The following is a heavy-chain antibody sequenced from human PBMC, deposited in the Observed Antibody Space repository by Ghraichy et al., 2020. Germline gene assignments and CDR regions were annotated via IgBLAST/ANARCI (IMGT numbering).Heavy chain of an antibody. V-gene: IGHV4-39*01. CDR3: VRGCGGDCYLEGGYYYYYMDV. D-gene: IGHD2-21*02. Sequence: SETLSLTCTVSGGSISSSSYYWGWIRQPPGKGLEWIGSIYYSGSTYYNPSLKSRVTISVDTSKNQFSLKLSSVTAADTAVYYCVRGCGGDCYLEGGYYYYYMDVWGKGTTVTVSS. CDR1: GGSISSSSYY. J-gene: IGHJ6*03. CDR2: IYYSGST.